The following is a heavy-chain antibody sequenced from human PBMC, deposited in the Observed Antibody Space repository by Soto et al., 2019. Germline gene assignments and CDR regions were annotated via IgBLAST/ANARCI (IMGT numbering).Heavy chain of an antibody. CDR2: IIPIFGTA. V-gene: IGHV1-69*13. D-gene: IGHD6-6*01. J-gene: IGHJ5*02. Sequence: GASVKVSCKASGGTFSSYAISWVRQAPGQGLEWMGGIIPIFGTANYAQKFQGRVTMTANDSKSTAYMQMSSLRAEDTAVYYCARGGIAARPRSGNWFDPWGQGTLVTVSS. CDR3: ARGGIAARPRSGNWFDP. CDR1: GGTFSSYA.